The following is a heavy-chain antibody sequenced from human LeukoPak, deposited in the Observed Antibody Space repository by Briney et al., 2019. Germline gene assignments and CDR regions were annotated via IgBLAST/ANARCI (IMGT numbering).Heavy chain of an antibody. J-gene: IGHJ5*02. CDR1: VYTFTSYA. CDR2: INTNTGNP. D-gene: IGHD3-10*01. CDR3: AREGSPTLWFGELLPNNWFDP. Sequence: ASVKGSCKASVYTFTSYAMNWVRQAPGQGLEWMGRINTNTGNPTYAQGFTGRFVFSLDTSVSTAYLQISSLKAEDTAVYYCAREGSPTLWFGELLPNNWFDPWGQGTLVTVSS. V-gene: IGHV7-4-1*02.